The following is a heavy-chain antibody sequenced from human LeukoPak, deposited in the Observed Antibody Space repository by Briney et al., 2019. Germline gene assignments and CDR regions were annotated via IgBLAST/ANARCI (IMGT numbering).Heavy chain of an antibody. CDR3: ARARGAFDY. CDR2: ISYDGSNK. J-gene: IGHJ4*02. Sequence: GMSLRLSCAASGFTFSSYAMHWVRQAPGKGLEWVAVISYDGSNKYYADSVKGRFTISRDNSKNTLYLQMNSLRAEVTAVYYCARARGAFDYWGQGTLVTVSS. D-gene: IGHD3-16*01. V-gene: IGHV3-30*04. CDR1: GFTFSSYA.